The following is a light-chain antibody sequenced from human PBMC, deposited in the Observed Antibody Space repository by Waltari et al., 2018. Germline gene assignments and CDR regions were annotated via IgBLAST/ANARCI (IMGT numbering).Light chain of an antibody. V-gene: IGKV1-5*03. J-gene: IGKJ1*01. CDR1: QSISNW. CDR3: QQYNSYWA. CDR2: KAS. Sequence: DIQMTQYPSTLYASAGANVTITCRASQSISNWLGWYQQKPGKAPKVLIFKASTLESGVPSRCSGSGSGTEFTLTISSLQPDDFATYYCQQYNSYWAFGQGTKVEIK.